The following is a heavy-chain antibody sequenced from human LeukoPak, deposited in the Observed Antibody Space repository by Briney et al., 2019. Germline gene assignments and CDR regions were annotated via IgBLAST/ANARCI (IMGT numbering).Heavy chain of an antibody. CDR3: ARESLTWLQSRTSWFDP. CDR1: GGSISSYY. Sequence: SETLSLTCTVSGGSISSYYWSWIRQTPGKGLEWIGYIYYSGSTNFNPSLKSRVTISVDSSKNQFSLRLSSVTAADTAVYYCARESLTWLQSRTSWFDPWGQGTLVTVSS. CDR2: IYYSGST. J-gene: IGHJ5*02. D-gene: IGHD5-24*01. V-gene: IGHV4-59*12.